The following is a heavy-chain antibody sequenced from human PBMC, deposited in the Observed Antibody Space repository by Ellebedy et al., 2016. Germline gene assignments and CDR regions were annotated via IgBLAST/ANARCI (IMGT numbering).Heavy chain of an antibody. D-gene: IGHD2-15*01. V-gene: IGHV3-33*01. CDR2: IWYDGSNK. Sequence: GGSLRLSCAASGFTFSSYGMHWVRQAPGKGLEWVAVIWYDGSNKYYADSVKGRFTISRDNSKNTLYLQMNSLRAEDTAVYYCAREGVYCSGGSCYGRWFDPWGQGTLATVSS. CDR1: GFTFSSYG. J-gene: IGHJ5*02. CDR3: AREGVYCSGGSCYGRWFDP.